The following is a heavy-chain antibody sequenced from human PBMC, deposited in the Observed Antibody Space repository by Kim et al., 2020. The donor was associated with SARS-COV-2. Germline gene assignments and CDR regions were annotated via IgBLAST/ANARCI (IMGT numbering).Heavy chain of an antibody. Sequence: GGSLRLSCAASGFTFSSYWMHWVRQAPGKGLVWVSRINSDGSSTSYADSVKGRFTISRDNAKNTLYLQMNSLRAEDTAVYYCARVYCSGGTSDYYYYYGMDVWGQGTTVTVSS. CDR2: INSDGSST. CDR1: GFTFSSYW. CDR3: ARVYCSGGTSDYYYYYGMDV. D-gene: IGHD2-15*01. J-gene: IGHJ6*02. V-gene: IGHV3-74*01.